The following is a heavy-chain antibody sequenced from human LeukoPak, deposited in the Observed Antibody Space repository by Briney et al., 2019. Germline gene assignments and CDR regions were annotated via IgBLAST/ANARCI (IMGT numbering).Heavy chain of an antibody. CDR1: GYTFPNYY. D-gene: IGHD5-18*01. V-gene: IGHV1-46*01. CDR2: INPSGWNT. J-gene: IGHJ5*02. Sequence: GASVNVSCMASGYTFPNYYMHWVRQAPGQRLEWMGIINPSGWNTNYPQKLQGRVTMTRDISPGTVYMDPSRQTSDDTALCYCVRTLPHIRLMDTAMEPHCFEPWGEGALVTVSS. CDR3: VRTLPHIRLMDTAMEPHCFEP.